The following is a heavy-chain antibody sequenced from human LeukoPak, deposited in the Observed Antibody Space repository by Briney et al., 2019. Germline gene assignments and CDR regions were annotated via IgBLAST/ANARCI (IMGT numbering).Heavy chain of an antibody. CDR3: ARVSFNAFDI. J-gene: IGHJ3*02. D-gene: IGHD3-16*02. CDR2: INQDGSEK. V-gene: IGHV3-7*05. Sequence: GGSLRLSCAASGFTFSTYWMTWVRQAPGKGLEWVANINQDGSEKYYVDSMKGRFTLSRDNAKNSLYLQMNSLRAEDTAVYYCARVSFNAFDIWGQGTVVTVSS. CDR1: GFTFSTYW.